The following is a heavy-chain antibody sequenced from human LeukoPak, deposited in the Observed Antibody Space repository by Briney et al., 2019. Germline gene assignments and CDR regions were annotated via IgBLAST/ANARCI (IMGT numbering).Heavy chain of an antibody. D-gene: IGHD6-19*01. Sequence: SGGSLRLSCAASGFTFSGYEMNWVRQAPGKWLEWVSYISLSSTAIYYADYVKGRFTVSRDNAKNSLYLQMNSLRAEDTAVSYCAREPLEALAGTSDYWGHGTRVTVSS. CDR1: GFTFSGYE. CDR3: AREPLEALAGTSDY. J-gene: IGHJ4*01. CDR2: ISLSSTAI. V-gene: IGHV3-48*01.